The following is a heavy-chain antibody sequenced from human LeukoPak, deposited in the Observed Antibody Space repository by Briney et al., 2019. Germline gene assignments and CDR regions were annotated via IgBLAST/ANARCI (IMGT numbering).Heavy chain of an antibody. CDR1: GFTFSNYV. Sequence: GGSLRLSCAASGFTFSNYVMHWVRQAPGKGLEWMAIIWYDGSYKYYADSVKGRFTISRDNSKNALYLQVNSLTAEDTAVYYCARGNSDAFDIWGHGTMVTVSS. V-gene: IGHV3-33*01. CDR2: IWYDGSYK. D-gene: IGHD4-23*01. CDR3: ARGNSDAFDI. J-gene: IGHJ3*02.